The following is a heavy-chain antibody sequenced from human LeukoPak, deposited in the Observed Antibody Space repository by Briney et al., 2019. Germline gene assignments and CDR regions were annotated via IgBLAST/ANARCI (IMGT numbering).Heavy chain of an antibody. CDR2: IYYSGST. V-gene: IGHV4-39*07. CDR3: ARGPIPHDY. Sequence: SETLSLTCTVSGGSISSSSYYWGWIRQPPGKGLEWIGSIYYSGSTYYNPSLKSRVTISVDTSKNQFSLKLSSVTAADTAVYYCARGPIPHDYWGQGTLVTVSS. J-gene: IGHJ4*02. D-gene: IGHD2-21*01. CDR1: GGSISSSSYY.